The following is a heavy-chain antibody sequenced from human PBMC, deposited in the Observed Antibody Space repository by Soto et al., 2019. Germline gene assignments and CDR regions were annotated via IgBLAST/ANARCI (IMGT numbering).Heavy chain of an antibody. V-gene: IGHV3-30-3*01. D-gene: IGHD3-10*01. Sequence: GESLKISCAASGFTFSSYAMHWVRQAPGKGLEWVAVISYDGSNKYYADSVKGRFTISRDNSKNTLYLQMNSLRAEDTAVYYCARGDEAGSGSYFDYWGQGTLVTVSS. CDR2: ISYDGSNK. J-gene: IGHJ4*02. CDR3: ARGDEAGSGSYFDY. CDR1: GFTFSSYA.